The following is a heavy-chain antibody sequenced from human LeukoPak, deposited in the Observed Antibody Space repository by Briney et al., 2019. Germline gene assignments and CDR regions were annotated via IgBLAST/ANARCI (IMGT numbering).Heavy chain of an antibody. D-gene: IGHD2-2*01. CDR1: GDSIRSYY. CDR3: ARLPYCSTTSCYYWFDP. V-gene: IGHV4-59*08. CDR2: IYYSGST. Sequence: SETLSLTCTVSGDSIRSYYWSWIRQPPGKGLEWIGYIYYSGSTKYNPSLKSRVTMSVDTSKNQFSLKLSSVTAADTAVYYCARLPYCSTTSCYYWFDPWGQGTLVTVSS. J-gene: IGHJ5*02.